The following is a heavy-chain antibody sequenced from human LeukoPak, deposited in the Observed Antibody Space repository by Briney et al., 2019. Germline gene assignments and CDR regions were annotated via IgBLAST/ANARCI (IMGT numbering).Heavy chain of an antibody. V-gene: IGHV4-39*01. CDR1: GGSISSRSYY. J-gene: IGHJ5*02. CDR3: ARHYGYNYGHIDL. D-gene: IGHD5-18*01. Sequence: SETLSLTCSVSGGSISSRSYYCGWTRQPPGKGLEWIGSIYYGGSAYYNPSLKSRVTISVDTSKNQFSLKLSSVTAADSAVYYCARHYGYNYGHIDLWGQGTLVTVSS. CDR2: IYYGGSA.